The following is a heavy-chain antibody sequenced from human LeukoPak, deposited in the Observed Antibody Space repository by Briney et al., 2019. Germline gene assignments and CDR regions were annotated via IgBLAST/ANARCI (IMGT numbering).Heavy chain of an antibody. Sequence: SETLSLTCTVSGGSISRYYWSWIRQPAGKGLEWIGRNYSSGSTIYNPPLKSRVPMSVDKSKNQFSLKQSHVTAADTAVYYCARGLQTGGWNVFDYWGQGTLGTVS. D-gene: IGHD1-1*01. V-gene: IGHV4-4*07. J-gene: IGHJ4*02. CDR1: GGSISRYY. CDR3: ARGLQTGGWNVFDY. CDR2: NYSSGST.